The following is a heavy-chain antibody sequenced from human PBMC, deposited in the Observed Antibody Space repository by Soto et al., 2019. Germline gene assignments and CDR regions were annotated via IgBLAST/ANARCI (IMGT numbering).Heavy chain of an antibody. CDR2: IKQDGSEK. Sequence: GGSLRLSCAASGFTFSSYWMSRVRQAPGKGLEWVANIKQDGSEKYYVDSVKGRFTISRDNAKNSLYLQMNSLRAEDTAVYYCARDFGGTKFYYYYYGMDVWGQGTTVTVSS. CDR1: GFTFSSYW. J-gene: IGHJ6*02. CDR3: ARDFGGTKFYYYYYGMDV. D-gene: IGHD1-26*01. V-gene: IGHV3-7*03.